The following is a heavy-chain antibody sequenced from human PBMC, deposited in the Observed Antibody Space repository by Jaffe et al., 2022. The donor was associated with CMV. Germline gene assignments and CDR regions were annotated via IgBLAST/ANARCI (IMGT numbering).Heavy chain of an antibody. CDR2: IWYDGSNK. D-gene: IGHD3-22*01. V-gene: IGHV3-33*08. Sequence: QVQLVESGGGVVQPGRSLRLSCAASGFTFSSYGMHWVRQAPGKGLEWVAVIWYDGSNKYYADSVKGRFTISRDNSKNTLYLQMNSLRAEDTAVYYCASIQGGYDSSGYYPPFDYWGQGTLVTVSS. CDR1: GFTFSSYG. CDR3: ASIQGGYDSSGYYPPFDY. J-gene: IGHJ4*02.